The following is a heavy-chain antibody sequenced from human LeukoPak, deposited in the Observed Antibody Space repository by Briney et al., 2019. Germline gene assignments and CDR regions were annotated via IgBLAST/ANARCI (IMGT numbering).Heavy chain of an antibody. V-gene: IGHV3-53*01. CDR1: AFSVSDKY. J-gene: IGHJ4*02. CDR3: AGGQMFTSGGFES. CDR2: LYTGGDT. Sequence: GGSLRLSCAASAFSVSDKYMSWVRQAPGKGLEWFSVLYTGGDTFYADSVRGRFTISRDNFRNTVSLQMNSLRADDTALYYCAGGQMFTSGGFESWGQGALVTVSS. D-gene: IGHD6-19*01.